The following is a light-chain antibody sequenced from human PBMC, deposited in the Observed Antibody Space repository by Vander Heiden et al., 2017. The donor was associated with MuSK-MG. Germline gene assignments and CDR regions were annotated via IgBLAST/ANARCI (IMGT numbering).Light chain of an antibody. V-gene: IGKV1-12*01. CDR1: QGISNW. Sequence: DIQMTQSPSSVSASVGDRVTITCRASQGISNWLAWYQQKPGKAPKLLIYAASSLLSAVLSTFSGSRSRTDFTLTISSLQPKDLATYYCQVAKGYPPTFGGGTRMEMK. CDR3: QVAKGYPPT. CDR2: AAS. J-gene: IGKJ4*01.